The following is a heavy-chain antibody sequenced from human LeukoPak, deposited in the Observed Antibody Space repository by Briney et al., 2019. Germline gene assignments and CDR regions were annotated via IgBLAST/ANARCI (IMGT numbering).Heavy chain of an antibody. CDR2: INWDGGST. Sequence: GGSLRLSCAASGFTFDDCTMHWDRQPPGKGLEWVSLINWDGGSTYFADSVKGRFSISRDNSKNSLYLQMNSLRTEDTALYYCVKDMQTDFWSGSFDSWGQGTLVTVSS. D-gene: IGHD3-3*01. CDR3: VKDMQTDFWSGSFDS. CDR1: GFTFDDCT. V-gene: IGHV3-43*01. J-gene: IGHJ4*02.